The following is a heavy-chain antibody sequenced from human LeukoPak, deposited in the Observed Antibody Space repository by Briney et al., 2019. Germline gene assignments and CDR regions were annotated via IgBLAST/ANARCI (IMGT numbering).Heavy chain of an antibody. CDR1: GGTFSSYA. J-gene: IGHJ4*02. D-gene: IGHD1-26*01. Sequence: ASVKVSCKASGGTFSSYAISWVRQAPGQGLEWMGGIIPIFDTANYAQKFQGRVTITADESTSTAYMELSSLRSEDTAVYYCARVVGATYNFDYWGQGTLVTVSS. CDR2: IIPIFDTA. CDR3: ARVVGATYNFDY. V-gene: IGHV1-69*13.